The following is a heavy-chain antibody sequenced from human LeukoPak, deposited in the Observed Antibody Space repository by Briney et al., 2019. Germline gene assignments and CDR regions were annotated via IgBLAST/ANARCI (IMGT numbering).Heavy chain of an antibody. CDR1: GGSISSGGYY. CDR2: IYYSGST. V-gene: IGHV4-31*03. CDR3: AREPYGSGSFLGAFDI. J-gene: IGHJ3*02. Sequence: SETLSLTCTVSGGSISSGGYYWSWIRQHPGKGLEWIGYIYYSGSTYYNPSLKSRVTISVDTSKNQFSLKLSSVTAADTAVYYCAREPYGSGSFLGAFDIWGQGTMVTVSS. D-gene: IGHD3-10*01.